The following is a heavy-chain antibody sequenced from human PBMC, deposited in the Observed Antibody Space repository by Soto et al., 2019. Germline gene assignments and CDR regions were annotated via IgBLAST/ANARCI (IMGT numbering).Heavy chain of an antibody. J-gene: IGHJ4*02. Sequence: GGSLRLSCATSGFTVSNYAMSWVRQAPGKGLEWVSGISGSGGSSYYADSVKGRFTISRDNSKNTLNLQMDSLRAEDTAVYYWAKKSTDSSGYSDYWGQGTEVTVSS. CDR2: ISGSGGSS. V-gene: IGHV3-23*01. CDR1: GFTVSNYA. D-gene: IGHD2-2*01. CDR3: AKKSTDSSGYSDY.